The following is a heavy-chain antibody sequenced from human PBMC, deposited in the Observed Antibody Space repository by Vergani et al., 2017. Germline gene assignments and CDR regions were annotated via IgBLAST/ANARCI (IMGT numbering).Heavy chain of an antibody. CDR2: IIPIFGTA. CDR1: GGTFSSYA. CDR3: ARVGCSSTSCYMTPDY. D-gene: IGHD2-2*02. V-gene: IGHV1-69*01. Sequence: LQLVESGAEVKKPGSSVKVSCKASGGTFSSYAISWVRQAPGQGLEWMGGIIPIFGTANYAQKFQGRVTITADESTSTAYMELSSLRSEDTAVYYCARVGCSSTSCYMTPDYWGQGTLVTVSS. J-gene: IGHJ4*02.